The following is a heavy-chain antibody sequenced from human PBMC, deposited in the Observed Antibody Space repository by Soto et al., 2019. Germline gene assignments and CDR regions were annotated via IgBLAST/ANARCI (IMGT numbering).Heavy chain of an antibody. V-gene: IGHV3-9*01. J-gene: IGHJ3*01. CDR2: VSWNSGSI. Sequence: EVQLVESGGGLVQPGRSLRLSCAASGFTFDDYAMHWVRQAPGKGLEWVSGVSWNSGSIGYADSVKGRFTISRDNAKNSLYLQMNSLRAEDTALYYCAKDQTPGGSTLGPHWGQGTVVTVS. CDR3: AKDQTPGGSTLGPH. CDR1: GFTFDDYA. D-gene: IGHD6-25*01.